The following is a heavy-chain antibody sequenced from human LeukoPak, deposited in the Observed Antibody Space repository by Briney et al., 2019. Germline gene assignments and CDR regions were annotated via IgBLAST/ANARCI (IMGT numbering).Heavy chain of an antibody. D-gene: IGHD6-19*01. Sequence: ASVKVSCKASGGTFSSYAISWVRQAPGQGLEWMGGIIPIFGTANYAQKFQGRVTITTDESTSTAYMELSSLRSEDTAVYYCASSGGSSGRYMSFDYWGQGTLVTVSS. CDR2: IIPIFGTA. CDR1: GGTFSSYA. J-gene: IGHJ4*02. CDR3: ASSGGSSGRYMSFDY. V-gene: IGHV1-69*05.